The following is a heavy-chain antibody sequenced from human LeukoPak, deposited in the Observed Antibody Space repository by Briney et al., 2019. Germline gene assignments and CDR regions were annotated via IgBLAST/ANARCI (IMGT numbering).Heavy chain of an antibody. V-gene: IGHV1-24*01. Sequence: ASVKVSCKVSGYRLNELSIHWVRQGPGKGLEWMGGFDPEEGKTIYAQRLQGRVSMTEDTSTDTAFMELRSLRSEDTAVYYCATNTYNGYAIDSWGQGTLITVSS. D-gene: IGHD5-12*01. CDR3: ATNTYNGYAIDS. CDR2: FDPEEGKT. CDR1: GYRLNELS. J-gene: IGHJ4*02.